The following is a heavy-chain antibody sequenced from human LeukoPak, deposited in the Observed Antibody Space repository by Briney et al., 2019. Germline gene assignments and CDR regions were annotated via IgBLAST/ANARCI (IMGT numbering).Heavy chain of an antibody. D-gene: IGHD3-10*01. CDR1: GGSFSGYY. CDR3: ARSRITMVRGKLDP. V-gene: IGHV4-34*01. Sequence: SETLSLTCAVYGGSFSGYYWSWIRQPPGKGPEWIGEINHSGSTNYNPSLKSRVTISVDTSKNQFSLKLSSVTAADTAVYYCARSRITMVRGKLDPWGQGTLVTVSS. CDR2: INHSGST. J-gene: IGHJ5*02.